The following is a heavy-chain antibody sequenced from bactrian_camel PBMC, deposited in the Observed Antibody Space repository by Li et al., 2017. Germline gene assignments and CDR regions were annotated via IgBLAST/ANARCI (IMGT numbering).Heavy chain of an antibody. V-gene: IGHV3S1*01. J-gene: IGHJ6*01. CDR2: IDTRTTSP. CDR3: AAGGVAFGSYCRTPLRSTDFGY. Sequence: QVQLVESGGGSVQTTGSLRLSCAASGHTYIPYCMGWFRRAPGKEREGVAGIDTRTTSPFYADSVKGRFTISMDNAKNAVYLQTNSLKPEDTAMYYCAAGGVAFGSYCRTPLRSTDFGYWGQGTQVTVS. CDR1: GHTYIPYC. D-gene: IGHD6*01.